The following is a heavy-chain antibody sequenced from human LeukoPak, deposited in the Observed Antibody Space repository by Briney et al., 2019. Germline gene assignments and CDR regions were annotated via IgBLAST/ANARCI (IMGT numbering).Heavy chain of an antibody. D-gene: IGHD5-18*01. Sequence: KASETLSLTCTVSGYSISSGYYWSWIRQPPGKGLEWIGYIYYSGSTNYKSSLKSRVTISVDTSKNQFSLKLSSVTAADTAVYYCARTTEGGYSYGYFYYYYMDVWGKGTTVTISS. CDR2: IYYSGST. V-gene: IGHV4-61*01. J-gene: IGHJ6*03. CDR1: GYSISSGYY. CDR3: ARTTEGGYSYGYFYYYYMDV.